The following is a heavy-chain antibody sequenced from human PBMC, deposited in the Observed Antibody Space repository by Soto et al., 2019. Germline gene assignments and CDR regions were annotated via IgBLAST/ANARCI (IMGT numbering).Heavy chain of an antibody. CDR1: GFTFDDYA. D-gene: IGHD2-15*01. Sequence: EVQLVESGGGLVQPGRSLRLSCAASGFTFDDYAMYWVRQAPGKGLEWVSGISWNSGSIGYSDSVKGRFTIYRDNDYNSIFLQRNSLRAEETAVYYCAKDRYCSGGSCYGSPHVRSGEHDGNYGVDVWGQGTTVTVSS. CDR3: AKDRYCSGGSCYGSPHVRSGEHDGNYGVDV. CDR2: ISWNSGSI. J-gene: IGHJ6*02. V-gene: IGHV3-9*01.